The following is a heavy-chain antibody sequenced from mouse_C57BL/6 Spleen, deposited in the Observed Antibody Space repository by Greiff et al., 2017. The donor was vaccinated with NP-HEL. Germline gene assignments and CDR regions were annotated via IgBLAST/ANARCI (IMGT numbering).Heavy chain of an antibody. D-gene: IGHD1-1*01. J-gene: IGHJ4*01. CDR3: AVFITTVVAPYYYAMDY. V-gene: IGHV1-47*01. CDR2: FHPYNDDT. CDR1: GYTFTTYP. Sequence: VQLQQSGAELVKPGASVKMSCKASGYTFTTYPIEWMKQNHGKSLEWIGNFHPYNDDTKYNEKFKGKATLTVEKSSSTVYLELSRLTSDDSAVYYCAVFITTVVAPYYYAMDYWGQGTSVTVSS.